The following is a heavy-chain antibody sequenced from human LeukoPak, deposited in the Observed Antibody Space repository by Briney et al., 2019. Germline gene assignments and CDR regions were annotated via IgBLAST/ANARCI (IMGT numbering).Heavy chain of an antibody. CDR1: GSTFSTYW. CDR3: AREWALPGAYYMDV. D-gene: IGHD7-27*01. CDR2: ISSDGRNT. V-gene: IGHV3-74*01. Sequence: GGSLRLSCAASGSTFSTYWMHWVRQAPGKGLVWVSRISSDGRNTIYADSVKGRFTISRDSANNTLFLQMNSLRGDDTAVYYCAREWALPGAYYMDVWGKGTTVTVSS. J-gene: IGHJ6*03.